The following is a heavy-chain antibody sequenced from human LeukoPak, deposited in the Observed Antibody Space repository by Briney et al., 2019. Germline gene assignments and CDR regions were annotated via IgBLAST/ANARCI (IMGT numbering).Heavy chain of an antibody. CDR2: IYRSGST. V-gene: IGHV4-38-2*02. D-gene: IGHD6-19*01. Sequence: SETLSLTCTVSGCSISNGYYSDWIRQPPGRGLEWIGNIYRSGSTSYNPSLKSRVTISVDTSKNQFSLKMNSVTAADTAVYYCARRHSSGWFYYWGQGTLVTVSS. CDR1: GCSISNGYY. CDR3: ARRHSSGWFYY. J-gene: IGHJ4*02.